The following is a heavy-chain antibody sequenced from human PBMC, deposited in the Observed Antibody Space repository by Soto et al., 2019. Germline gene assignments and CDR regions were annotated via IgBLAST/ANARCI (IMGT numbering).Heavy chain of an antibody. Sequence: QVQLQESGPGLVKPSQTLSLTCTVSGGSISSGGYYWSWIRQHPGKGLEWIGYIYYSGSTYYNPSLKSRVTISVDTSKNQFSLKLSSVTAAYTAVYYCARVVKQQLAPHFDYWGQGTLVTVSS. J-gene: IGHJ4*02. CDR3: ARVVKQQLAPHFDY. V-gene: IGHV4-31*03. CDR2: IYYSGST. CDR1: GGSISSGGYY. D-gene: IGHD6-13*01.